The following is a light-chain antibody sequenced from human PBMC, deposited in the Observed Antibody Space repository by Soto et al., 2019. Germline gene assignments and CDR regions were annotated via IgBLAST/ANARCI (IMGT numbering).Light chain of an antibody. J-gene: IGLJ3*02. CDR1: SGSVSTNHY. CDR3: VLYMGSGIPPV. V-gene: IGLV8-61*01. CDR2: STN. Sequence: QTVVTQEPSFSVSPGGTVTLTCGLSSGSVSTNHYPSWYQQTPGQGPRTLIYSTNIRSSGVPDRFSGSILGNKAALTITGAQADDESGYFCVLYMGSGIPPVFGGGTKLTVL.